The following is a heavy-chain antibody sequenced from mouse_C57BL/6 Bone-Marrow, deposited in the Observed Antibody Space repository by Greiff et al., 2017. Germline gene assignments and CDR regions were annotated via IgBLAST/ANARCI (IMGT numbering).Heavy chain of an antibody. Sequence: EVKVVESGGGLVKPGGSLKLSCAASGFTFSSYAMSWVRQTPEKRLEWVATISDGGSYTYYPDNVKGRFTLSRDNAKNNLYLQMSHLKSEDTAMYYCARGPLDYWGQGTSVTVSS. J-gene: IGHJ4*01. V-gene: IGHV5-4*03. CDR2: ISDGGSYT. CDR3: ARGPLDY. CDR1: GFTFSSYA.